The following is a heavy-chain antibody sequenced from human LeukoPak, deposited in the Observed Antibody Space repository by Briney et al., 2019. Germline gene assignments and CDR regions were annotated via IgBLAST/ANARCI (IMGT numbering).Heavy chain of an antibody. V-gene: IGHV1-18*04. D-gene: IGHD4-17*01. CDR2: ISAYNGNT. CDR1: GYTFTGYY. J-gene: IGHJ4*02. CDR3: ARRGVYGDLNYFDY. Sequence: ASVKVSCKASGYTFTGYYMHWVRQAPGQGLEWMGWISAYNGNTNYAQKLQGRVTMTTDTSTSTAYMELRSLRSDDTAVYYCARRGVYGDLNYFDYWGQGTLVTVSS.